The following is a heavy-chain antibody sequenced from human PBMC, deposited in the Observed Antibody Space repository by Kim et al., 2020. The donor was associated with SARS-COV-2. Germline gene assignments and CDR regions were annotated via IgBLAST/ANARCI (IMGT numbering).Heavy chain of an antibody. D-gene: IGHD6-6*01. CDR3: ARDSSSSSQVVAAQDY. V-gene: IGHV3-21*01. J-gene: IGHJ4*02. Sequence: SVKGRFTISRDNAKNSLYLQMNSLRAEDTAVYYCARDSSSSSQVVAAQDYWGQGTLVTVSS.